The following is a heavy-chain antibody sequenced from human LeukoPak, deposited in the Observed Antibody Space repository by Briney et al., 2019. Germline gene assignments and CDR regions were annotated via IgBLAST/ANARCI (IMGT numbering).Heavy chain of an antibody. J-gene: IGHJ4*02. V-gene: IGHV1-18*01. CDR2: ISAYNGNT. CDR3: ARGGVAGDFDY. Sequence: GASVEVSCKASDYTFSSYGISWVRQAPGQGPEWMGWISAYNGNTNYAQKLQGRVTMTTDTSTSTAYMELRSLRSDDTAVYYCARGGVAGDFDYWGQGTLVTVSS. CDR1: DYTFSSYG. D-gene: IGHD6-19*01.